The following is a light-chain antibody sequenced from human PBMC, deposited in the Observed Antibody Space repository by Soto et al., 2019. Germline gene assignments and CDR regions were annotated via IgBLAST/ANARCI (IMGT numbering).Light chain of an antibody. J-gene: IGKJ4*01. V-gene: IGKV3-20*01. CDR3: LHYGSSPKLT. CDR1: QSLTSRH. CDR2: GAS. Sequence: IVLTQSPATLSLSPGERASLSCRASQSLTSRHLSWYQHKFGQAPRLLIYGASHRATGIPDRFSGSGSGSDFTLIINRLEPEDFAVYYCLHYGSSPKLTFGGGTKVEIK.